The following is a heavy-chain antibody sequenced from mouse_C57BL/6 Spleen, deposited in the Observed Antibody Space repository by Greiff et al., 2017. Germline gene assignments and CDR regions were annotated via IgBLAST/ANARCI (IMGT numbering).Heavy chain of an antibody. D-gene: IGHD2-3*01. CDR2: IDPSDSYT. Sequence: QVQLQQPGAELVMPGASVKLSCKASGYTFTSYWMHWVKQRPGQGLEWIGEIDPSDSYTNYNQKFKGKSTLTVDKSSSTAYMQLSSLTSEDSAVYYCARAGGDGYYGFAYWGQGTLVTVSA. CDR1: GYTFTSYW. V-gene: IGHV1-69*01. J-gene: IGHJ3*01. CDR3: ARAGGDGYYGFAY.